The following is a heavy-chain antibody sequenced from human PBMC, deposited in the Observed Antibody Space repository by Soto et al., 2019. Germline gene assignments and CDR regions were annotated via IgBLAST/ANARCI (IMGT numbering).Heavy chain of an antibody. V-gene: IGHV4-38-2*02. CDR1: DHSINSDYY. CDR2: IYPGGGT. D-gene: IGHD3-10*01. Sequence: SETLSLTCTVADHSINSDYYWGWIRQPPGKGLEWIGSIYPGGGTYYNPSLKSRVTISIDTSKNQFSLRLTSVTAADTAMYYCARKGYYPSGRINLFDSWGQGTLVTVSS. CDR3: ARKGYYPSGRINLFDS. J-gene: IGHJ4*02.